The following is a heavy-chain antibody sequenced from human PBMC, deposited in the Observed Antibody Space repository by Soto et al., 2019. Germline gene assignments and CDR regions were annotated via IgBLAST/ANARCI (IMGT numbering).Heavy chain of an antibody. CDR3: AKDRYLDHDSRGYLFDN. V-gene: IGHV3-23*01. Sequence: EVQLLESGGDLIQPGGSLRLSCAASGFTFNIYAMAWVRQAPGKGLEWVSAISRDGDFTYYADSVEGRFTISRDNSKNTLYLQMNSLRAEDTALYYCAKDRYLDHDSRGYLFDNWGQGTLVTVSS. J-gene: IGHJ4*02. CDR1: GFTFNIYA. D-gene: IGHD3-22*01. CDR2: ISRDGDFT.